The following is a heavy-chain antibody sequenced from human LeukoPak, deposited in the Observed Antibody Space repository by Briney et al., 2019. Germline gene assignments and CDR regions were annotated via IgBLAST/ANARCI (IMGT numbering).Heavy chain of an antibody. CDR1: GFTFSSYS. CDR2: ISSSSSTI. J-gene: IGHJ4*02. Sequence: PGGSLRLSCAASGFTFSSYSMNWVRQAPGKGLEWVSYISSSSSTIYYADSVKGRFTISRDNAKNSLYLQMNSLRDEDTAVYYCARLLYYYDSSIYQRYFDYWGQGTLVTVSS. V-gene: IGHV3-48*02. D-gene: IGHD3-22*01. CDR3: ARLLYYYDSSIYQRYFDY.